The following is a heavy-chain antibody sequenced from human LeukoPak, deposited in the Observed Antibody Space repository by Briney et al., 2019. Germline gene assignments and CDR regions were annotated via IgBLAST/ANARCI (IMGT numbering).Heavy chain of an antibody. CDR2: IYDSGST. V-gene: IGHV4-39*01. Sequence: SETLSLTCTVSGGSIRSSYYYWGWIRQPPGKGLEWIGSIYDSGSTYYNPSLKSRVTISVDTSKNQFSLKLNSVTAADTAVYYCARAASYYYYYGMDVWGQGTTVTVSS. D-gene: IGHD6-25*01. CDR3: ARAASYYYYYGMDV. J-gene: IGHJ6*02. CDR1: GGSIRSSYYY.